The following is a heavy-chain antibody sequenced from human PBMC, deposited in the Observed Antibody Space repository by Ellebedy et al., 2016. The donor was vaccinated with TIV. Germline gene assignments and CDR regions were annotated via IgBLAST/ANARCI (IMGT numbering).Heavy chain of an antibody. Sequence: MPGGSLRLSCTVSGASISSYYWSWIRQPPGKGLEWIGYIYYSGTTNYSPSLRSRVTISVDTSKNQVSLKLSSVTTADTAIYYCARDTFGGWSGFDYWGQGSLVTVSS. CDR1: GASISSYY. V-gene: IGHV4-59*12. CDR3: ARDTFGGWSGFDY. D-gene: IGHD3-3*01. J-gene: IGHJ4*02. CDR2: IYYSGTT.